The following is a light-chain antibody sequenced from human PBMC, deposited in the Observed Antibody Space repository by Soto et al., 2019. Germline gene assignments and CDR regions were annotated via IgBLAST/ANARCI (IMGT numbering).Light chain of an antibody. Sequence: QSVLTQPASVSGSPGQSITMSCTGTSRDIGNYNLVSWYQHHPGKAPKLIISDVTKRPSGVSDRFSGSKSGNTASLTISGLQTEDEADYSCCSYAGANLVCGGGTKVTVL. V-gene: IGLV2-23*02. J-gene: IGLJ3*02. CDR3: CSYAGANLV. CDR2: DVT. CDR1: SRDIGNYNL.